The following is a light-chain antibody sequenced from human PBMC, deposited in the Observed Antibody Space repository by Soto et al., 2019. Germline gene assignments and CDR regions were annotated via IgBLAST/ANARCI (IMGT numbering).Light chain of an antibody. Sequence: QSVLTQPASVSGFPGQSITISCTRTSSDVGNYNYVSWYQQHPGKAPRLMIYEVNNRPSGVSGRFSGSKSGNTASLTISGLQYEDEADYYCNSYTSSSTVVFGGGTRLTVL. V-gene: IGLV2-14*01. J-gene: IGLJ2*01. CDR2: EVN. CDR1: SSDVGNYNY. CDR3: NSYTSSSTVV.